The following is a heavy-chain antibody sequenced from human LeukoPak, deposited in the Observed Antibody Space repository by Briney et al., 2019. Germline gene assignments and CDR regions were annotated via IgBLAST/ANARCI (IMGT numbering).Heavy chain of an antibody. D-gene: IGHD5-18*01. V-gene: IGHV4-4*07. CDR3: ARMVATAMDSYYYYYYGMDV. CDR1: GGSISSYY. CDR2: IYTSGST. Sequence: PSETLSLTCTVSGGSISSYYWSWIRQPAGEALEWIGRIYTSGSTNYNPSLKCRVTMSVDTSKNQSSLKLSSVTAADTAVYYCARMVATAMDSYYYYYYGMDVWGQGTTVTVSS. J-gene: IGHJ6*02.